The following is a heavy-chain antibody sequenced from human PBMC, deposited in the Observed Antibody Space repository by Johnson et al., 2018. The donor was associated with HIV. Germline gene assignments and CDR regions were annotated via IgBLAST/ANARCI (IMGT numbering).Heavy chain of an antibody. V-gene: IGHV3-53*01. Sequence: VQLVESRGGVVQPGRSLRLSCAASGFTVSSNYMSWVRQAPGKGLEWVSVIYSGGSTYYADSVKGRFTISRDNSKNMLYLQMNSLRADDTAGYYCAREDVFGPYDAFDIWGQGTMVTVSS. CDR2: IYSGGST. CDR3: AREDVFGPYDAFDI. J-gene: IGHJ3*02. D-gene: IGHD3-3*01. CDR1: GFTVSSNY.